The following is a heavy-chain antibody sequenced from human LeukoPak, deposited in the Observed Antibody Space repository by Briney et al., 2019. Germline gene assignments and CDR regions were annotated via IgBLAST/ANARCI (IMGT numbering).Heavy chain of an antibody. CDR3: ARIRQQLYTRGYYYYMDV. CDR1: GFTFSSYW. CDR2: IKQDGSEK. D-gene: IGHD6-13*01. Sequence: GSLRLSCAASGFTFSSYWMSWVRQAPGKGLEWVANIKQDGSEKYYVDSVKGRFTISRDNAKNSLYLQMNSLRAEDTAVYYCARIRQQLYTRGYYYYMDVWGKGTTVTISS. J-gene: IGHJ6*03. V-gene: IGHV3-7*01.